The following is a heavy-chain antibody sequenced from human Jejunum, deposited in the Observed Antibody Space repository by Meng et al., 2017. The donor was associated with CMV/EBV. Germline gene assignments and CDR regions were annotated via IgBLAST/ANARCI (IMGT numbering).Heavy chain of an antibody. D-gene: IGHD6-19*01. CDR2: ISGTGGTT. Sequence: GFTFNNYAMTWVRQAPGKGLEWVSTISGTGGTTYYEDSVKGRFTISRDDSRNTLYLQMNSLRVEDTAVFYCARGDSSTSWLVFDYWGLGTLVTVSS. CDR3: ARGDSSTSWLVFDY. J-gene: IGHJ4*02. V-gene: IGHV3-23*01. CDR1: GFTFNNYA.